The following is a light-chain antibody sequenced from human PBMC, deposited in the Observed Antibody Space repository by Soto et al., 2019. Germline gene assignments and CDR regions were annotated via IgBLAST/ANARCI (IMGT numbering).Light chain of an antibody. Sequence: DIQMTQSPSSLSASVGDRVTITCRASQGISNYVAWYQQKPGKVPKLLIYAASTLQSGVPSRFSGTGSGTDFTLTISSLQPEDVAAYSCQKYNRRHRTFGQGTKEEIK. V-gene: IGKV1-27*01. CDR3: QKYNRRHRT. J-gene: IGKJ1*01. CDR2: AAS. CDR1: QGISNY.